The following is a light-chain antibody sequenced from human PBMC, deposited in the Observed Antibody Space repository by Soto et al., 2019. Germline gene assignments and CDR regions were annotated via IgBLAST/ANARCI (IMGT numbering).Light chain of an antibody. CDR1: SSDVGAHNL. J-gene: IGLJ1*01. Sequence: QSALTQPASVSGSPGQSITISCSGTSSDVGAHNLVSWYQQHPGRAPKLMIYAVSNRPSGVSNRFSGSKSGNTASLTISGLQAEAEADYYCCSLTTRDSHVFGTGTKLTVL. CDR2: AVS. V-gene: IGLV2-14*01. CDR3: CSLTTRDSHV.